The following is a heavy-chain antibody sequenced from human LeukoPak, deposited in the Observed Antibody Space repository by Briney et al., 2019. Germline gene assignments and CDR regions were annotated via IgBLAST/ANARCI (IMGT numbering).Heavy chain of an antibody. CDR3: ARWYSSGWYSGY. Sequence: PGGSLRLSCAASGFSFSTYSMIWVRQTPGKGLEWVSSVSGTSEYIYYADSVRGRFTISRDNAKNTVYLQMNSLRAEDTAVYYCARWYSSGWYSGYWGQGTLVTVSS. CDR1: GFSFSTYS. D-gene: IGHD6-19*01. CDR2: VSGTSEYI. V-gene: IGHV3-21*06. J-gene: IGHJ4*02.